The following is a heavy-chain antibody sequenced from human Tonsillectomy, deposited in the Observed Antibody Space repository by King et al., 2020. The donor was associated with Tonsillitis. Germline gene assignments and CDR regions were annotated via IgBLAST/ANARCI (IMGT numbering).Heavy chain of an antibody. V-gene: IGHV1-24*01. D-gene: IGHD3-3*01. CDR1: GYTLTELS. CDR3: ATPTQLITIFGVAQKADAFDI. CDR2: FDPEDGET. J-gene: IGHJ3*02. Sequence: QLVQSGAEVKKPGASVKVSCKVSGYTLTELSMHWVRQAPGKGLEWMGGFDPEDGETIYAQKFQGRVTMTEDTSTDTAYMELSSLRSEDTAVYYCATPTQLITIFGVAQKADAFDIWGQGTMVTVSS.